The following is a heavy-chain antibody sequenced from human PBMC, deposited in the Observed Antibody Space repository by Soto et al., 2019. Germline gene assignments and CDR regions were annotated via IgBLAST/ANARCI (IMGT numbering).Heavy chain of an antibody. Sequence: ASVKVSCKASGYTFTRYAIHWVRQAPGQRLEWMGWINTGNGNTKYSQNFQGRVTITSDTSASTAYMELSSLRSEDTAVYYCARVSGYYLPDYWGQGTLVTVSS. CDR2: INTGNGNT. D-gene: IGHD5-12*01. CDR3: ARVSGYYLPDY. CDR1: GYTFTRYA. V-gene: IGHV1-3*04. J-gene: IGHJ4*02.